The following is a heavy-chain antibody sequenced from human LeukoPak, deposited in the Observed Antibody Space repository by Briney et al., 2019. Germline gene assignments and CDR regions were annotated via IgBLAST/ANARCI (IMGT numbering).Heavy chain of an antibody. V-gene: IGHV3-23*01. CDR2: ISPGGPT. CDR3: AKDGAWLRFDD. D-gene: IGHD5-12*01. CDR1: GFTFSSYA. Sequence: GGSLRLSCVASGFTFSSYAMSWVRQAPGKGLEWVSGISPGGPTYYADSVKGRFTISRDDSKNTLYLQMKNLRADDTAVYYCAKDGAWLRFDDWGQGILVSVSS. J-gene: IGHJ4*02.